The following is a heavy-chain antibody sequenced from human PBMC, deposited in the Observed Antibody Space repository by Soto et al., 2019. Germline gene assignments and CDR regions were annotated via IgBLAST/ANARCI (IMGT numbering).Heavy chain of an antibody. Sequence: QVQLVESGGRVVQPGRSLRLSCAASGFTFSRYGMHWVRQAPGRGLEWVAVIWYDGSNIYYADSVKGRFTISRDNSKDTLDLQMNSLRAEDTAVYYCARDREQWLVGYYFDYWGQGTLVTVSS. V-gene: IGHV3-33*01. J-gene: IGHJ4*02. CDR2: IWYDGSNI. CDR1: GFTFSRYG. CDR3: ARDREQWLVGYYFDY. D-gene: IGHD6-19*01.